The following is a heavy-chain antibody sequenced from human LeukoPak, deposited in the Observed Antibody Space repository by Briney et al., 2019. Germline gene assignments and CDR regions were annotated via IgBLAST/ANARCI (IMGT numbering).Heavy chain of an antibody. V-gene: IGHV3-30*18. D-gene: IGHD3-22*01. CDR2: ISYDGSNK. Sequence: GGSLRLSCAASGFTFSNFAIHWVRQAPGKGLEWVAVISYDGSNKYYVDSVKGRFTISRDNSKNTLNLQMNSLRAEDTAVYYCAKDYLVTEVVITAWVDYWGQGTLVTVSS. J-gene: IGHJ4*02. CDR1: GFTFSNFA. CDR3: AKDYLVTEVVITAWVDY.